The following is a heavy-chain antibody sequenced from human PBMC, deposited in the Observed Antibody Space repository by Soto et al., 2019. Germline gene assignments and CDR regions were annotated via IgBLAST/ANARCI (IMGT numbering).Heavy chain of an antibody. D-gene: IGHD2-2*01. Sequence: QVQLQESGPGLVKPSETLSLTCTVSGGSISSYYWSWIRQPPGKGLEWIGYIYYSGSTNYNPSLKSRVTISVDTSKNQFSLKLSSVNAADTAVYYCARIPDIVVVPAAIAEHYYYYYMDVWGKGTTVTVSS. CDR1: GGSISSYY. J-gene: IGHJ6*03. CDR2: IYYSGST. CDR3: ARIPDIVVVPAAIAEHYYYYYMDV. V-gene: IGHV4-59*08.